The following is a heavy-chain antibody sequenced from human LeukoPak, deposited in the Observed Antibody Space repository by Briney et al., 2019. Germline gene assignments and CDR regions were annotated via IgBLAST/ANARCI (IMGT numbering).Heavy chain of an antibody. CDR2: MNPNSGNT. J-gene: IGHJ6*02. D-gene: IGHD6-13*01. CDR1: GYTFTSYD. Sequence: ASVKVSCKASGYTFTSYDINWVRQATGQGLEWMGWMNPNSGNTGYVQKFQGRVTITRNTSINTAYMELSSLRFEDTAVYYCARVKEQQLVFYYYYGMDVWGQGTTVTVSS. CDR3: ARVKEQQLVFYYYYGMDV. V-gene: IGHV1-8*01.